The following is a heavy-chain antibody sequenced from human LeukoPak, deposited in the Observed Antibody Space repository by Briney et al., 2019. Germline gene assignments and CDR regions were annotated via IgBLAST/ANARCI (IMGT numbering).Heavy chain of an antibody. CDR1: GFTFASYA. D-gene: IGHD3-10*01. V-gene: IGHV3-23*01. Sequence: GGSLRLSCAASGFTFASYAMGWVRQAPGQGLEWVSVISGGGDTNYADSVKGRFTISRDNSKNTLYLQMNSLRVEDTAVYYCAKPQSSGNYGFDYWGQGTLVTVSS. J-gene: IGHJ4*02. CDR3: AKPQSSGNYGFDY. CDR2: ISGGGDT.